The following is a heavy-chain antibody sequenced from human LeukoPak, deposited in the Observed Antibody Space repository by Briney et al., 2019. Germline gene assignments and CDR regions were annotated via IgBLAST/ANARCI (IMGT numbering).Heavy chain of an antibody. CDR3: TRGCGGDCYDYFDP. Sequence: GGSLRLSCTASGFTFGDYAMSWFRQAPGKGLEWVGFIRSKAYGGTTEYAASVKGRFTISRDDSKSIAYLQVNSLKTEDTAVYYCTRGCGGDCYDYFDPWGQGTLVTVFS. CDR1: GFTFGDYA. V-gene: IGHV3-49*03. CDR2: IRSKAYGGTT. J-gene: IGHJ5*02. D-gene: IGHD2-21*02.